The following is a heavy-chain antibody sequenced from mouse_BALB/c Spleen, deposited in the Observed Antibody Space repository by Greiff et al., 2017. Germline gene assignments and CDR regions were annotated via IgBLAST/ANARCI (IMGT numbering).Heavy chain of an antibody. CDR1: GYSITSDYA. CDR2: ISYSGST. V-gene: IGHV3-2*02. J-gene: IGHJ2*01. Sequence: EVKLQESGPGLVKPSQSLSLTCTVTGYSITSDYAWNWIRQFPGNKLEWMGYISYSGSTSYNPSLKSRISITRDTSKNQFFLQLNSVTTEDTATYYCARLEGYFDYWGQGTTLTVSS. CDR3: ARLEGYFDY.